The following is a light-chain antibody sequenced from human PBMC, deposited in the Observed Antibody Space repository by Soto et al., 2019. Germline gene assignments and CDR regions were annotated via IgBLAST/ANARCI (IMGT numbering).Light chain of an antibody. V-gene: IGKV3-20*01. Sequence: EIVLAQSPGTLSLSPGERATLSCRASHNIKNNFLAWYQQKPGQAPRLLIFGASSTSSGIPNRFSGSGSGTDFTLTVSRLEPEDSAVYYCQQYGTSPINFGQGTRLEIK. CDR1: HNIKNNF. J-gene: IGKJ5*01. CDR2: GAS. CDR3: QQYGTSPIN.